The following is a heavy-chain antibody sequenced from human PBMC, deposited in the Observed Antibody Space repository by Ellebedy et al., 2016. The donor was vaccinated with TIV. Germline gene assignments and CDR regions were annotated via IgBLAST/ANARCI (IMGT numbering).Heavy chain of an antibody. V-gene: IGHV1-18*01. CDR3: ALPYSGYGGADY. CDR2: ISAYNGNT. D-gene: IGHD5-12*01. J-gene: IGHJ4*02. CDR1: GYTLMSYG. Sequence: AASVKVSCKASGYTLMSYGICWVRQAPGQGLEWMGWISAYNGNTNYAQKLQGRVTMTTDTSTSTAYMELRSLRSDDTAVYYCALPYSGYGGADYWGQGTLVTVSS.